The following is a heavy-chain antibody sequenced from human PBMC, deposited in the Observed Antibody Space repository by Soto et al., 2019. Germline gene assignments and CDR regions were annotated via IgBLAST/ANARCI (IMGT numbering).Heavy chain of an antibody. Sequence: EVQLLESGGGLVQPGGSLRLSCAASGFTFNNYAMTWVRQAPGKGLEWVSAISGGGDTTSYADSVKGQFTVSRDGSKSKLYLQRSSLRAEDTALYYSAKGRGGSGSLNPRVDFWGQGTLVTVAS. CDR1: GFTFNNYA. V-gene: IGHV3-23*01. J-gene: IGHJ4*02. CDR2: ISGGGDTT. D-gene: IGHD3-10*01. CDR3: AKGRGGSGSLNPRVDF.